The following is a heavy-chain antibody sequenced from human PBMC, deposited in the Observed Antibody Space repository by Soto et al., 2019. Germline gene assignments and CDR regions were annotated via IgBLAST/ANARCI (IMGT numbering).Heavy chain of an antibody. CDR2: ISGSGGST. CDR1: GFTFSSYA. J-gene: IGHJ4*02. V-gene: IGHV3-23*01. Sequence: GGSLRLSCAASGFTFSSYAMNWVRQAPGKGLEWVSAISGSGGSTYYADSVKGRFTISRDNSKNTLYLQMNSLRAEDTAVYYCAKSPYYYDSSGPYFDYWGQGTLVTVSS. D-gene: IGHD3-22*01. CDR3: AKSPYYYDSSGPYFDY.